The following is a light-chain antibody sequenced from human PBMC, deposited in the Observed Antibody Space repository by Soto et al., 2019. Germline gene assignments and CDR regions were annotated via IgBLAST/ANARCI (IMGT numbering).Light chain of an antibody. CDR2: DAS. Sequence: EIVLTQSPATLSLSPGERATLSCRASQSVSSTLAWYQQKPGQAPRLLIYDASNRATGIPARFSGSGSGTDFTLTISGLEPEEFAVYYCQQRSKWPRTFGQGTKVEIK. CDR1: QSVSST. V-gene: IGKV3-11*01. J-gene: IGKJ1*01. CDR3: QQRSKWPRT.